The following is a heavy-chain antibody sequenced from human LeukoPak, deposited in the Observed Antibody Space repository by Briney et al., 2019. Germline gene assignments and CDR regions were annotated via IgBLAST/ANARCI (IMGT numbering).Heavy chain of an antibody. J-gene: IGHJ4*02. V-gene: IGHV3-21*01. CDR3: ARERGMEGIVVVPAAPFDY. CDR1: GFTFSSYS. CDR2: ISSSSSYI. D-gene: IGHD2-2*01. Sequence: GGSLRLSCAASGFTFSSYSMNWVRQAPGKGLEWVSSISSSSSYIYYADSVKGRFTISRDNAKNSLYLQMNSLRAEDTAVYYCARERGMEGIVVVPAAPFDYWGQGTLVTVSS.